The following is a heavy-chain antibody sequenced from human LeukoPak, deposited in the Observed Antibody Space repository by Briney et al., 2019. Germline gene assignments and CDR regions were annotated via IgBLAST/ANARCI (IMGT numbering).Heavy chain of an antibody. V-gene: IGHV3-74*01. CDR2: ISTDARTT. J-gene: IGHJ4*02. Sequence: GGSLRLSCAASGFAFSTNWMHWVRQAPGKGLVWVSHISTDARTTTYADFVKGRFTISRDNAKNTLYLQMNSLRAEDTALYYCVRGQATAWGLDYWGQGTLATVSS. CDR1: GFAFSTNW. CDR3: VRGQATAWGLDY. D-gene: IGHD6-13*01.